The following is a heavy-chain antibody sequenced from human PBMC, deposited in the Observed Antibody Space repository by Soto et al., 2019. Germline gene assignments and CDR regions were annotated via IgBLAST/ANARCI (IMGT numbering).Heavy chain of an antibody. CDR2: IHYSGSS. D-gene: IGHD5-12*01. CDR3: ARATGYGSFAH. V-gene: IGHV4-31*03. Sequence: QVQLQESGPGLVKPSQTLSLTCIVSGGSISSGGYYWSWIRQHPGKDLEWIGSIHYSGSSDDNPSLKSRINIALDPSKNQFSLKLISVTAADTAVYYCARATGYGSFAHWGQGTLVTVSS. J-gene: IGHJ4*02. CDR1: GGSISSGGYY.